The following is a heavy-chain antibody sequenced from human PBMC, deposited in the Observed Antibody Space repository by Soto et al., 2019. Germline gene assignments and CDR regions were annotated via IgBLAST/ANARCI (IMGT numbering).Heavy chain of an antibody. D-gene: IGHD3-3*01. CDR3: AQSGYDFWSGPDY. V-gene: IGHV3-7*01. CDR2: IKQDVSEQ. J-gene: IGHJ4*02. Sequence: EVQLVESGGGLVQPGGSLSLSCAASGFTFSSYWMSWFRQAPGNGLEWVANIKQDVSEQYYVDSVKGRFTISRDNAQNSLYLQMNSLRAEDTAVYYCAQSGYDFWSGPDYWGQGTLVTVSS. CDR1: GFTFSSYW.